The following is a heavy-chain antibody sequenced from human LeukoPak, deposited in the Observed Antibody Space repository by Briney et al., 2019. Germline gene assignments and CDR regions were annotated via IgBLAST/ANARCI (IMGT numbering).Heavy chain of an antibody. CDR3: YGANAEH. D-gene: IGHD2-8*01. V-gene: IGHV3-74*01. Sequence: GGSLRLSCAASGFTFSSYWMHWVRQAPGKGLVWVSGINTDGSSTSYADSVKGRFTISRDNAKNTLYLQTNSLRAEDTAVYYCYGANAEHWGQGTPVTVSS. CDR2: INTDGSST. CDR1: GFTFSSYW. J-gene: IGHJ1*01.